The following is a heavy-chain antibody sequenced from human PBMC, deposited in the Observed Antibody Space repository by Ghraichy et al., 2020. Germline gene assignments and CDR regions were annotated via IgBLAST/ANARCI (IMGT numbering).Heavy chain of an antibody. CDR2: ISGSGGST. Sequence: GGSLRLSCAASGFTFSSYAMSWVRQAPGKGLEWVSAISGSGGSTYYADSVKGRFTISRDNSKNTLYLQMNSLRAEDTAVYYCAKPTQGYSYGLGPDAFDIWGQGTMVTVSS. CDR1: GFTFSSYA. V-gene: IGHV3-23*01. CDR3: AKPTQGYSYGLGPDAFDI. D-gene: IGHD5-18*01. J-gene: IGHJ3*02.